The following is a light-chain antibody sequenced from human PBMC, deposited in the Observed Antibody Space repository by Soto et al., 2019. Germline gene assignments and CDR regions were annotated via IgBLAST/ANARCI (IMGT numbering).Light chain of an antibody. CDR1: QSVRSSY. V-gene: IGKV3-20*01. CDR3: QQYGRSRT. Sequence: EIVLTQSPGTLSLSPGERATLSCRASQSVRSSYLAWYQQKPGQAPRLLIYGVSRRATGIPDRFSGSGSGTDFTLTITRLEPKDFAVYYCQQYGRSRTFGQGTKVEIK. CDR2: GVS. J-gene: IGKJ1*01.